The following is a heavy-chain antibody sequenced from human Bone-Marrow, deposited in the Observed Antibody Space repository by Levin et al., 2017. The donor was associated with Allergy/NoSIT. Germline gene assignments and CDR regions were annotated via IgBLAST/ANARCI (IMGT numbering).Heavy chain of an antibody. V-gene: IGHV3-49*04. CDR1: GFTFGDYA. D-gene: IGHD3-3*01. CDR3: TRSRSSITIFGVVIINAFDI. CDR2: IRSKAYGGTT. Sequence: GESLKISCTASGFTFGDYAMSWVRQAPGKGLEWVGFIRSKAYGGTTEYAASVKGRFTISRDDSKSIAYLQMNSLKTEDTAVYYCTRSRSSITIFGVVIINAFDIWGQGTMVTVSS. J-gene: IGHJ3*02.